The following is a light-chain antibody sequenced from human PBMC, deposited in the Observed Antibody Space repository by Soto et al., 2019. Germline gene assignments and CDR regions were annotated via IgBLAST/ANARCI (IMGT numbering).Light chain of an antibody. Sequence: IVLTQSPATLSVSPGERATLSCRASQSVSGSLAWYQQKPGQAPRLLIYGAFNRATGVPARFSGSGSGTEFTLTISSLQSEDFAVYYCQQYINWPRTFGQGTKVEIK. CDR3: QQYINWPRT. V-gene: IGKV3-15*01. CDR1: QSVSGS. J-gene: IGKJ1*01. CDR2: GAF.